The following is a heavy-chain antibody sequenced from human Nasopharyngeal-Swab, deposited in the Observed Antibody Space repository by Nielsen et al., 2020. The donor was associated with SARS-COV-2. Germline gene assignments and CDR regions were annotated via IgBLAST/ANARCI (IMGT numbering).Heavy chain of an antibody. CDR1: GYTFTSYG. Sequence: ASVKVSCKASGYTFTSYGISWVRQAPGQGLEWMGRINPNSGGTNYAQKFQGRVTMTRDTSISTAYMELSRLRSDDTAVYYCARANLYSSGWYIPDYWGQGTLVTVSS. J-gene: IGHJ4*02. CDR3: ARANLYSSGWYIPDY. CDR2: INPNSGGT. D-gene: IGHD6-19*01. V-gene: IGHV1-2*06.